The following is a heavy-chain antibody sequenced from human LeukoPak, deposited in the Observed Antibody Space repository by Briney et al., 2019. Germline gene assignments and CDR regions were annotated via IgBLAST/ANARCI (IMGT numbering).Heavy chain of an antibody. D-gene: IGHD5-18*01. J-gene: IGHJ3*02. V-gene: IGHV1-69*13. Sequence: GASVKVSCKASGGTFSSYAISWVRQAPGQGLEWMGGIIPIFGTANYAQKFQGRVTITADESTSTAYMELSSLRSEDTAVYYCARDRDTAMVTTPNAFDIWGQGTMVTVSS. CDR2: IIPIFGTA. CDR1: GGTFSSYA. CDR3: ARDRDTAMVTTPNAFDI.